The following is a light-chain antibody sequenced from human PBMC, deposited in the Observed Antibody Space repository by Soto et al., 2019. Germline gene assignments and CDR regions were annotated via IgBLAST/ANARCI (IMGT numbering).Light chain of an antibody. J-gene: IGLJ2*01. CDR1: SSNIGNNA. CDR2: YDD. Sequence: QSVLTQPPSVSEAPRQRVTISCSGSSSNIGNNAVNWYQQLPGKAPKLLIYYDDLLPSGVSDRFSGSKSGTSASLAISGLQSEDEADYYCAAWDDSLNGVVFGGGTTLPVL. V-gene: IGLV1-36*01. CDR3: AAWDDSLNGVV.